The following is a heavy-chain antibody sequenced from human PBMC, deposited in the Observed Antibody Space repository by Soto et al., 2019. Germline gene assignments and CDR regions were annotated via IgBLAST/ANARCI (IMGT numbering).Heavy chain of an antibody. CDR2: IYYSGST. Sequence: QVQLQESGPGLVKPSQTLSLTCTVSGGSISSGDYYWSWIGQPPGKGLEWIGYIYYSGSTYYNPSLQSRVTISVDTSKHQHSLKLSSVNAADTAVYYCASKSYGYTFYDYWGQGTLVTVSS. J-gene: IGHJ4*02. D-gene: IGHD5-18*01. CDR3: ASKSYGYTFYDY. CDR1: GGSISSGDYY. V-gene: IGHV4-30-4*01.